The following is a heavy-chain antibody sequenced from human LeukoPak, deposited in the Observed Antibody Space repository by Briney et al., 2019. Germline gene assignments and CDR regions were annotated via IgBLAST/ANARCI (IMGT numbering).Heavy chain of an antibody. CDR2: INTYNVNT. Sequence: GASVKVSCKASGYTFTSYGVSWVRQAPGQGLEWMGWINTYNVNTNYAQKFQGRVTMTRDTSTSTVYMELSSLRSEDTAVYYCARGPVVAATHLIFQHWGQGTLVTVSS. CDR1: GYTFTSYG. CDR3: ARGPVVAATHLIFQH. D-gene: IGHD2-15*01. V-gene: IGHV1-18*01. J-gene: IGHJ1*01.